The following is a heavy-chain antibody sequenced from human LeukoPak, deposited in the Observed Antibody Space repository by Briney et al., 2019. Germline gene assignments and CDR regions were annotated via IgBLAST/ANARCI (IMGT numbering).Heavy chain of an antibody. J-gene: IGHJ4*02. CDR3: ARDSVEMATMIDY. D-gene: IGHD5-24*01. V-gene: IGHV4-38-2*02. CDR2: IYHSGST. CDR1: GYSISSGYY. Sequence: PSETLSLTCTVSGYSISSGYYWGWIRQPPGKGLEWIGSIYHSGSTYYNPSLKSRVTISVDTSKNQFSLKLSSVTAADTAVYYCARDSVEMATMIDYWGQGTLVTVSS.